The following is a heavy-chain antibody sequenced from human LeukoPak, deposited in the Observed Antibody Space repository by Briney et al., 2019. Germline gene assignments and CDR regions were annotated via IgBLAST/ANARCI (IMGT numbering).Heavy chain of an antibody. J-gene: IGHJ4*02. V-gene: IGHV1-2*02. CDR2: INPKSGDT. CDR1: GYTLIDYY. D-gene: IGHD6-19*01. CDR3: VRGGPSRGSGFYSFHY. Sequence: ASVKVSCKASGYTLIDYYMHWLRQAPGQGLEWMGWINPKSGDTKYAEKFQGRVIITRDTSISTAYLELSRLRSDDTAVYYCVRGGPSRGSGFYSFHYWGQGTLITVSS.